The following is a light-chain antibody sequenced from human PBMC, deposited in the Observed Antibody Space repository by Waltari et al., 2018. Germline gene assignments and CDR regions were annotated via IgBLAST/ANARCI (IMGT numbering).Light chain of an antibody. V-gene: IGLV2-14*01. Sequence: QSALTQPASVSGSPGQAIIISCTGTGSDVGGYDYVSWYQQYPGKAPRLIIYDVYNRPPGVSTRFSGSQSDSTAALTISGLQAEDESVYYCSSYTRSGVVFGGGTKLTVL. J-gene: IGLJ2*01. CDR2: DVY. CDR3: SSYTRSGVV. CDR1: GSDVGGYDY.